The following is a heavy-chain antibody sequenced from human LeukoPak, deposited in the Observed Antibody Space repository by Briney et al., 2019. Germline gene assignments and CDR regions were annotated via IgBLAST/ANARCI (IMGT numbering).Heavy chain of an antibody. D-gene: IGHD3-10*01. CDR2: ISYDGSNK. Sequence: GGSLRLSCAASGFTFSSYAMHWVRQAPGKGLEWVAVISYDGSNKYYADSVKGRFTISRDNSKNTLYLQMNILRAEDTAVYYCAREVIGASGEPNYCYYYGMDVWGQGTTVTVSS. V-gene: IGHV3-30-3*01. CDR1: GFTFSSYA. J-gene: IGHJ6*02. CDR3: AREVIGASGEPNYCYYYGMDV.